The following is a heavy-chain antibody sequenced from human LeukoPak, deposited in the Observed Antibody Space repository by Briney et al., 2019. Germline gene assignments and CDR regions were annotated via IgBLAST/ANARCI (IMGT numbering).Heavy chain of an antibody. D-gene: IGHD3-3*01. J-gene: IGHJ6*02. CDR1: GGTFSSYA. CDR3: ARASEWHYYYGMDV. CDR2: ILPIFGTA. Sequence: SVKVSCKASGGTFSSYAISWVRQAPGQGLEWMAGILPIFGTAHYAQNFQGRVTITPDASTRTAYMELSSLRSEATAVYYCARASEWHYYYGMDVWGQGTTVTVSS. V-gene: IGHV1-69*13.